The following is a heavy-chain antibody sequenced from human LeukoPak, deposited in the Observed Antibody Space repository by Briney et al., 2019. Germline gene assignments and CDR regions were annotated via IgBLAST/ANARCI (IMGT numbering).Heavy chain of an antibody. Sequence: PGGSLRLSCAASGFTFSSYGMSWVRQAPGKGLEWVSGISGSGSDGSTYYADSVKGRFTISRDNSRNTLYLQMNSLRAEDTAVYYCAKGQVFQCDYWGQGTLVTVSS. CDR2: ISGSGSDGST. CDR1: GFTFSSYG. CDR3: AKGQVFQCDY. V-gene: IGHV3-23*01. D-gene: IGHD2/OR15-2a*01. J-gene: IGHJ4*02.